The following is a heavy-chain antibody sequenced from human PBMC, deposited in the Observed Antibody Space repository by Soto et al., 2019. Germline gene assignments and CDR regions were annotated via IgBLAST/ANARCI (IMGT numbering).Heavy chain of an antibody. D-gene: IGHD3-10*01. Sequence: LSLTCAVYGGSFSGYYWSWIRQPPGKGLEWIGEINHSGSTNYNPSLKSRVTISVDTSKNQFSLKLSSVTAADTAVYYCARGSSTMVYYYYYYGMDVWGQGTTVTVSS. CDR1: GGSFSGYY. V-gene: IGHV4-34*01. CDR2: INHSGST. J-gene: IGHJ6*02. CDR3: ARGSSTMVYYYYYYGMDV.